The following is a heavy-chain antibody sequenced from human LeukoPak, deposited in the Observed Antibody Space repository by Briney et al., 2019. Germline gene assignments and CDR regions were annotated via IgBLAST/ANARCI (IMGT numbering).Heavy chain of an antibody. CDR1: GGSISSYY. Sequence: SETLSLTCTVSGGSISSYYWSWIRQPPGKGLEWIGYIYYSGSTNYNPSLKSRVTISVDTSKNQFSLKLSSVTAADTAVYYCARGRGRIAAAGSSSTNWFDPWGQGTLVTVSS. D-gene: IGHD6-13*01. CDR3: ARGRGRIAAAGSSSTNWFDP. J-gene: IGHJ5*02. CDR2: IYYSGST. V-gene: IGHV4-59*12.